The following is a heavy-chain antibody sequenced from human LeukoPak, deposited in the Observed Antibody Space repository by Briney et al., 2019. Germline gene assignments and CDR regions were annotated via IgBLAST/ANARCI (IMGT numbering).Heavy chain of an antibody. Sequence: GGSLRLSCAASGFTFSSYAMSWVRQAPGKGLEWVSAISGSGGSTYYADSVKGRFTISRDNSKNTLYLQMNSLRAEDTAVYYCARKHYDFWSGYYRNWVGERFYYYYGMDVWGQGTTVTVSS. J-gene: IGHJ6*02. CDR3: ARKHYDFWSGYYRNWVGERFYYYYGMDV. V-gene: IGHV3-23*01. CDR2: ISGSGGST. CDR1: GFTFSSYA. D-gene: IGHD3-3*01.